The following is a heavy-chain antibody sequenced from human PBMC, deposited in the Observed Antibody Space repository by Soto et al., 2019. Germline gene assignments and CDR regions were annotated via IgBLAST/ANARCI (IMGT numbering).Heavy chain of an antibody. CDR2: IYNSTTT. J-gene: IGHJ5*01. D-gene: IGHD2-15*01. CDR1: GDSISTVDYF. Sequence: SEPLSLTCSVSGDSISTVDYFWAWIRQPPGQALEYIVNIYNSTTTYYNPSFESRVAISLDTSKSQFSLNVTSVTAADTAVYFCARGRYCLTGRCFPDWFDSWGEGTLVTVSS. V-gene: IGHV4-30-4*01. CDR3: ARGRYCLTGRCFPDWFDS.